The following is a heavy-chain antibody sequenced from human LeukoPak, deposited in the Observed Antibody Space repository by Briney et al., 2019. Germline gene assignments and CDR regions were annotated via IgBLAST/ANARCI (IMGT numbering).Heavy chain of an antibody. CDR2: ISSSGSTI. V-gene: IGHV3-11*04. D-gene: IGHD3-22*01. J-gene: IGHJ4*02. Sequence: PGGSLRLSCAASGFTFSDYYMSWIRQAPGKGLEWVSYISSSGSTIYYADSVKGRFTISRDNAKNSLYLQMNSLRAEDTAVYYCARAFYYYDTSGYYDNPDYWGQGTLVTVSS. CDR3: ARAFYYYDTSGYYDNPDY. CDR1: GFTFSDYY.